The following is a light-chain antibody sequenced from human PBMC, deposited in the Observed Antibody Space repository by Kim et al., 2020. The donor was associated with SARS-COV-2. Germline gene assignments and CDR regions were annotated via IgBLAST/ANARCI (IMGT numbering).Light chain of an antibody. CDR1: SIGVYS. J-gene: IGLJ3*02. CDR3: HSRDSSGNHRV. CDR2: DKN. V-gene: IGLV3-19*01. Sequence: ALGTTVRIQYQGDSIGVYSATWYQQKTGQAPLLVIYDKNSRPSGIPDRFSGSTSGNTASLTITGAQAEDEADYYCHSRDSSGNHRVFGGGTQLTVL.